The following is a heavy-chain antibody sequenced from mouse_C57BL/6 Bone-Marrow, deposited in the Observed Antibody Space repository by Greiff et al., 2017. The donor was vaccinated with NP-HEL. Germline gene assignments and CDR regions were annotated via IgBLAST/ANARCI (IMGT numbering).Heavy chain of an antibody. V-gene: IGHV1-64*01. J-gene: IGHJ4*01. Sequence: VQLQQSGAELVKPGASVKLSCKASGYTFTSYWMHWVKQRPGQGLEWIGMIHPNSGSTNYNEKFKSKATLTVDKSSSTAYMQLSSLTSEDSAVYYCARPIYYSSMGYWGQGTSVTVSS. CDR3: ARPIYYSSMGY. CDR2: IHPNSGST. D-gene: IGHD1-1*01. CDR1: GYTFTSYW.